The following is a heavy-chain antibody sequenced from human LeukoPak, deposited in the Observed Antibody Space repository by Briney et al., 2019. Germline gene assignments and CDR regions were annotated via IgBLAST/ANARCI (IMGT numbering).Heavy chain of an antibody. Sequence: PSETLSLTCTVPGGSISSSRDYWGWIRQPPGKGLEWIGSIYYSGSTYYNPSLKSRVTISVDTSKNPFSLKLSSVTAADTAVYYCARHVEIAVAGPIDYWGQGTLVTVSS. V-gene: IGHV4-39*01. D-gene: IGHD6-19*01. CDR1: GGSISSSRDY. CDR2: IYYSGST. J-gene: IGHJ4*02. CDR3: ARHVEIAVAGPIDY.